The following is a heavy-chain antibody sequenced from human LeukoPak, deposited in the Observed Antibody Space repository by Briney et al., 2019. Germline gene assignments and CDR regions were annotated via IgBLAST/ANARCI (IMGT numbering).Heavy chain of an antibody. Sequence: ASVKVSCKASGYTFTSYGISWVRQAPGQGLEWMGWISAYNGNTNYAQKLQGRVTMTTDTSTSTAHMELRSLRSDDTAVYYCARDASLYGDYGSGYFDYWGQGTLVTVSS. V-gene: IGHV1-18*01. D-gene: IGHD4-17*01. CDR3: ARDASLYGDYGSGYFDY. J-gene: IGHJ4*02. CDR2: ISAYNGNT. CDR1: GYTFTSYG.